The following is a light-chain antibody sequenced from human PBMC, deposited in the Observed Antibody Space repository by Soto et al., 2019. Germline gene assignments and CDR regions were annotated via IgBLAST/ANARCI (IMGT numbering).Light chain of an antibody. CDR1: QSFNNW. Sequence: DIQMTQSPSTLSASVGDRVTITCRASQSFNNWLAWYQQKAGKAPKLLIYRVSNLESGVPSRFSGSGSGTEFTLTISGLQPDDFATYYCQQYGIYPWTFGQGTKVEIK. V-gene: IGKV1-5*03. J-gene: IGKJ1*01. CDR3: QQYGIYPWT. CDR2: RVS.